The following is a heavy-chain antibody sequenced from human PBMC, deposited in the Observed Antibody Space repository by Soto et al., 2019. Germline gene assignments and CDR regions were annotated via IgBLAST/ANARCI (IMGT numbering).Heavy chain of an antibody. V-gene: IGHV3-7*04. CDR2: IKPDGSDK. Sequence: EVQVVESGGGLAQPGGSLRLSCAASGFTFSSYWMTWLRQAPGKGLEWMATIKPDGSDKWHVDSVKGRFTKSRDNAKNSLYLQKSSLRVEDTAVYYCGGANYWGQVILVTVSS. CDR3: GGANY. J-gene: IGHJ4*02. CDR1: GFTFSSYW.